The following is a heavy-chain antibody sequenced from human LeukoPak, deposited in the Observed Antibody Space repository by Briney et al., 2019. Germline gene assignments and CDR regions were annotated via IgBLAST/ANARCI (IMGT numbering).Heavy chain of an antibody. D-gene: IGHD4-17*01. J-gene: IGHJ5*02. CDR3: AKTGSTVTTLNWFDP. CDR2: ISVSGGIT. CDR1: GFTFSSNG. V-gene: IGHV3-23*01. Sequence: GGSLRLSCAASGFTFSSNGMSWDRQGPGKGLEWVSGISVSGGITFYADSVKGRFTISRDNSKNTLYLQMNSLRGEDTAVYYCAKTGSTVTTLNWFDPWGQGTLVTVSS.